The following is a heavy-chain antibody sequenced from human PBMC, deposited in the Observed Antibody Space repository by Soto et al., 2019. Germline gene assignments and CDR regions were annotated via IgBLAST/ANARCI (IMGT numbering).Heavy chain of an antibody. V-gene: IGHV3-30-3*01. CDR2: ISYDGSNK. CDR1: GFTFSDYA. D-gene: IGHD4-17*01. J-gene: IGHJ1*01. CDR3: ARAERLTTWLDFRGFYQH. Sequence: QVQLVESGGGVVQPGRSLTLSCAASGFTFSDYALNWVRQAPGKGLEWVALISYDGSNKFYADSVKGRFTISRDNSKNTLYLRMNSLRAEDTAVYYCARAERLTTWLDFRGFYQHWGKGTLVTVSS.